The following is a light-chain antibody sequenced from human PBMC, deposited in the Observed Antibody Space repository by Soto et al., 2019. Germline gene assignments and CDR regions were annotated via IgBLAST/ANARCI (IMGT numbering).Light chain of an antibody. CDR2: DAS. Sequence: DIQMTQSPSSLSASVGDRVTITCQASQDISNYLNWYQQKTGKAPKLLIYDASNLEAGVPSRFSGSGSGTDFTLTISSLQPEDIATYYCQQYDNRPLTFGGVAKVDI. J-gene: IGKJ4*01. V-gene: IGKV1-33*01. CDR1: QDISNY. CDR3: QQYDNRPLT.